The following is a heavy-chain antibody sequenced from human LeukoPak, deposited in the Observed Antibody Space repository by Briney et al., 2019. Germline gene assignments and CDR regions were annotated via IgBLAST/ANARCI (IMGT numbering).Heavy chain of an antibody. CDR2: IIPIFGTA. J-gene: IGHJ5*02. CDR3: ARSFAYSSGWFDP. CDR1: GGTFSSYA. V-gene: IGHV1-69*05. Sequence: SVKVSCKASGGTFSSYAISWVRQAPGQGLEWMGGIIPIFGTANYARKFQGRVTIITDESTSTAYMELSSLRSEDTAVYYCARSFAYSSGWFDPWGQGTLVTVSS. D-gene: IGHD6-19*01.